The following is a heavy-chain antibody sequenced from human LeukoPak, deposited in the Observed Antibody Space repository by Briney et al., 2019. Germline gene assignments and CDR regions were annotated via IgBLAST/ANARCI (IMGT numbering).Heavy chain of an antibody. Sequence: GGSLRLSCAASGFTFSSYEMNWVRQAPGKGLEWVANIKQDGSEKYYVDSVKGRFTMSRDNAKNSLYLQMNSLRAEDTAVYYCARDSGSYGEFDYWGQGTLVTVSS. D-gene: IGHD1-26*01. J-gene: IGHJ4*02. V-gene: IGHV3-7*01. CDR1: GFTFSSYE. CDR3: ARDSGSYGEFDY. CDR2: IKQDGSEK.